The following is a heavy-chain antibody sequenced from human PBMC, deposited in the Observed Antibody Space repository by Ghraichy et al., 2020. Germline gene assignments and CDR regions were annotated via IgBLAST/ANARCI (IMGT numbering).Heavy chain of an antibody. Sequence: SETLSLTCAVYGGSFSGYSWSWIRQPPGKGLEWIGEINHSGSTNYNPSLKSRVTISVDTSKNQFSLKLSSVTAADTAVYYCARIAARQAPRFDYWGQGTLVIVSS. J-gene: IGHJ4*02. D-gene: IGHD6-6*01. CDR3: ARIAARQAPRFDY. CDR2: INHSGST. CDR1: GGSFSGYS. V-gene: IGHV4-34*01.